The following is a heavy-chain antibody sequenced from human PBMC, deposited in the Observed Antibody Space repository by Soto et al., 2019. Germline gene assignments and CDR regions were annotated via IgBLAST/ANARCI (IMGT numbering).Heavy chain of an antibody. CDR3: ARTQYSSSWYWFDP. V-gene: IGHV4-31*03. CDR2: IYYSGST. D-gene: IGHD6-13*01. Sequence: SETLSLTCTVSGGSISSGGYYWSWIRQHPGKGLEWIGYIYYSGSTYYNPSLKSRVTISVDTSKNQFSLKLSSVTAADTAVYYWARTQYSSSWYWFDPWGQGTLVTVSS. CDR1: GGSISSGGYY. J-gene: IGHJ5*02.